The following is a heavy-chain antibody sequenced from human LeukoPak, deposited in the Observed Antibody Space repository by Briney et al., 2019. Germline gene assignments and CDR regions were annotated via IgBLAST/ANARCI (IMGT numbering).Heavy chain of an antibody. CDR1: GFTSSAFW. CDR2: IKKDGSEK. V-gene: IGHV3-7*01. CDR3: ATSADVVPGSLLL. Sequence: GGSLRLSCVASGFTSSAFWMSWVRRPPGKGLEWVAYIKKDGSEKEYVDSVKGRFSIFRDNAKNSVYLQMNSLRAEDTAVYYCATSADVVPGSLLLWGKGTRVSVSS. D-gene: IGHD2-8*01. J-gene: IGHJ6*04.